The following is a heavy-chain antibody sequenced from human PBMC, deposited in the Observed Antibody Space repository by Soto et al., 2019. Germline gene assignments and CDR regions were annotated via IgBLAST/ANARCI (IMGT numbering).Heavy chain of an antibody. CDR1: GFTFNTYA. D-gene: IGHD3-10*01. J-gene: IGHJ5*02. Sequence: GSLRLSCAASGFTFNTYAMNWVRQAPGKGLEWVSVISASGGSTSYADSVQGRFTISGDNSQNTLYLQMNSLRAEDTAVYYCAKDGVTLTFSGWLDPWGQGTLVTVSS. V-gene: IGHV3-23*01. CDR3: AKDGVTLTFSGWLDP. CDR2: ISASGGST.